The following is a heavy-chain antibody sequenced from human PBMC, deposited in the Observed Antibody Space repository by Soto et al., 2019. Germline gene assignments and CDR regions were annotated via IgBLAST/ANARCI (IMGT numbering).Heavy chain of an antibody. CDR3: VSQRTFVLPQAYIDY. CDR1: GGSVSNGNYY. Sequence: SETLSLTCTVAGGSVSNGNYYWGWFRQSPGKVLEWIGSVYYRGRRYSKSSVKSRVTISVDTSKTQFSLNLNSVTASDTAVYYCVSQRTFVLPQAYIDYWGPGALVTVSS. J-gene: IGHJ4*02. CDR2: VYYRGRR. D-gene: IGHD2-8*01. V-gene: IGHV4-39*01.